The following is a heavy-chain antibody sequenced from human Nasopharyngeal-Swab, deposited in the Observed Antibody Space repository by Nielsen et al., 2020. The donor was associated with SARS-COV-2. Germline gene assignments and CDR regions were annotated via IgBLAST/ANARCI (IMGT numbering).Heavy chain of an antibody. Sequence: WIRQPPGKVLEWIGEINHSGSTNYNPSLKSRITISVDTSKNQFSLKLSSVTAADTAVYYCARGPRRQSVVVPAAMRSMDVWGQGTTVTVSS. D-gene: IGHD2-2*01. CDR3: ARGPRRQSVVVPAAMRSMDV. V-gene: IGHV4-34*01. CDR2: INHSGST. J-gene: IGHJ6*02.